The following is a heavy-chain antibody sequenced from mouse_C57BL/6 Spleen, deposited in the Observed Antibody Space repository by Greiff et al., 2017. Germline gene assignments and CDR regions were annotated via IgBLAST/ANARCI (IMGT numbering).Heavy chain of an antibody. V-gene: IGHV5-9*01. CDR2: ISGGGGNT. Sequence: EVMLVESGGGLVKPGGSLKLSCAASGFTFSSYTMSWVRQTPEHRLEWVATISGGGGNTYYPDSVKGRFTISRDNAKNTLYLQMSSLRSEDTALYYWAAESSGPFAYWGQGTLVTVSA. J-gene: IGHJ3*01. CDR3: AAESSGPFAY. CDR1: GFTFSSYT. D-gene: IGHD3-2*01.